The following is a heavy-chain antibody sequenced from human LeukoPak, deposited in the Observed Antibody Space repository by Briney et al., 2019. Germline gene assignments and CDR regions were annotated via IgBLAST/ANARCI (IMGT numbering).Heavy chain of an antibody. CDR1: GFTFNSYW. Sequence: GGSQRLSCAASGFTFNSYWMSWVRQAPAQGLEWVANIKHDGSEKYYVDSVKGRFTISRDNAKNSLYLQMNSLRAEDTVLYYSATGSRSFDYWGQGTLVTVSS. CDR2: IKHDGSEK. CDR3: ATGSRSFDY. V-gene: IGHV3-7*02. D-gene: IGHD2-15*01. J-gene: IGHJ4*02.